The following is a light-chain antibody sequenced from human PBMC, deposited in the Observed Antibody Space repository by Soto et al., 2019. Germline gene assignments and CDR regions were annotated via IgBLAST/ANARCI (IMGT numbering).Light chain of an antibody. J-gene: IGKJ4*01. CDR3: QQYYSTPLT. CDR2: WAS. V-gene: IGKV4-1*01. Sequence: DIVMTQSQDSLAVSLGERATINCKSSQSVLYSSNNKNYLAWYQQKPGQPPKLLIYWASTRESGVPDRFSGSGSWTDFTLTISSLQAEDVAVYYCQQYYSTPLTFGGGTKVEIK. CDR1: QSVLYSSNNKNY.